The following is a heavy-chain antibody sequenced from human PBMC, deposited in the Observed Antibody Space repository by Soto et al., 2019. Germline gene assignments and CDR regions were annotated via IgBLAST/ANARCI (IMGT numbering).Heavy chain of an antibody. Sequence: QLQLQESGPGLVKPSETLSLTCTVSGGSISSSSYYWGWIRQPPGKGLEGIGSIYYSGSTYYNPSLKSRVTISVDTSKNQFSLKLSSVTAADTAVYYCARSYYASGSYYAYYYYMDVWGKGTTVTVSS. D-gene: IGHD3-10*01. CDR3: ARSYYASGSYYAYYYYMDV. CDR1: GGSISSSSYY. V-gene: IGHV4-39*01. J-gene: IGHJ6*03. CDR2: IYYSGST.